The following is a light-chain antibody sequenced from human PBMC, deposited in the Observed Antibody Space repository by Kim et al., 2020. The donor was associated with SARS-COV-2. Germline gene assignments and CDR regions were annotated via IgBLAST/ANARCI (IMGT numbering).Light chain of an antibody. CDR3: QQYDTIPLT. V-gene: IGKV1-33*01. J-gene: IGKJ4*01. CDR1: QDIRDY. Sequence: DIQMTQSPSSLSASVGDRVTITCRASQDIRDYLNWYQQKPGKAPKVLIHDANTLETGVPSRFSGSGFGTDFTFTINSLQPEDVATYYCQQYDTIPLTFGGGTKVDIK. CDR2: DAN.